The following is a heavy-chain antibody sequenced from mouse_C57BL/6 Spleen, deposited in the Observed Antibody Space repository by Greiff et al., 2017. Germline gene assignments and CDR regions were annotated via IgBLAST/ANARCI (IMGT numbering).Heavy chain of an antibody. CDR2: IYPGDGDT. V-gene: IGHV1-80*01. D-gene: IGHD1-1*01. CDR1: GYAFSSYW. CDR3: ARGRYYGSSSYWYFDV. Sequence: VQLQQSGAELVKPGASVKISCKASGYAFSSYWMNWVKQRPGKGLEWIGQIYPGDGDTNYNGKFKGKATLTADKSSSTAYMQLSSLTSEDSAVYFCARGRYYGSSSYWYFDVWGTGTTVTVSS. J-gene: IGHJ1*03.